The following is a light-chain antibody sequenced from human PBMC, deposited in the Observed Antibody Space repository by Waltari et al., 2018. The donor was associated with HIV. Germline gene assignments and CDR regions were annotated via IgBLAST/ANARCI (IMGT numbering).Light chain of an antibody. CDR2: RTN. J-gene: IGLJ1*01. CDR3: AAWDDTLSSYV. V-gene: IGLV1-47*01. Sequence: QSVLTQPPSASGTPGQRVTISCSGSNSNIGSKDVYWFQHLPGTAPKLLIYRTNQRRSGCPDQFSGSKSGTSASLAISGLRSDDEADYYCAAWDDTLSSYVFGTGTTVTV. CDR1: NSNIGSKD.